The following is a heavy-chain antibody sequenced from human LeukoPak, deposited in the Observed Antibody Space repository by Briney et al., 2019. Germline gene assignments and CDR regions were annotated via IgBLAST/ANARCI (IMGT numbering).Heavy chain of an antibody. CDR1: GYTFTSYY. CDR2: VNPSGGST. CDR3: ARDFSYSGSPYAY. D-gene: IGHD1-26*01. J-gene: IGHJ4*02. Sequence: ASVKVSCKASGYTFTSYYMHWVRQAPGQGLEWMGIVNPSGGSTSYAQKFQGRVTMTRDTSTSTAYMELASLTSEDTAVYYCARDFSYSGSPYAYWGQGTLVTVSS. V-gene: IGHV1-46*01.